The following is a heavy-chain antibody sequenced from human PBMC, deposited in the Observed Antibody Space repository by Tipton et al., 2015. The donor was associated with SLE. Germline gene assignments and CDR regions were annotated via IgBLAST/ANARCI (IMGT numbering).Heavy chain of an antibody. CDR2: IYYSGST. CDR3: ARDGDKAMVGGVFDI. CDR1: GGSISSSSYY. D-gene: IGHD5-18*01. Sequence: TLSLTCTVSGGSISSSSYYWGWIRQPPGKGLEWIGSIYYSGSTYYNPSLKSRVTISVDTPKNQFSLKLSSVTAADTAVYYCARDGDKAMVGGVFDIWGQGTMVTVSS. V-gene: IGHV4-39*07. J-gene: IGHJ3*02.